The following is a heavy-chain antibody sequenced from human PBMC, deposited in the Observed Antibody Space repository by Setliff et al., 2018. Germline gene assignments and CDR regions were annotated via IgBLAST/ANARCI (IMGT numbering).Heavy chain of an antibody. CDR1: GYTFANSI. Sequence: GASVKVSCKASGYTFANSIVSWVRQAPGQGLEWMGWISAYNGNTHIKEKFQGRVSVTTDTSTNTGYMELRNLTPDDTAVYFCERLVRYCTQRACQRTQDADLWGQGTQVTVSS. CDR3: ERLVRYCTQRACQRTQDADL. V-gene: IGHV1-18*04. J-gene: IGHJ5*02. CDR2: ISAYNGNT. D-gene: IGHD2-8*01.